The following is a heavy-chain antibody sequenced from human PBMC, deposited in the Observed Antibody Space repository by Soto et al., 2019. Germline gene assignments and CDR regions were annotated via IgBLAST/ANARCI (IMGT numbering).Heavy chain of an antibody. Sequence: QVQLVQSGAAVKKPGSSVKVSCKASGGTFSSYTISWVRQAPGQGLEWMGRIIPILGIANYAQKFQGRVTITADKSTSTXYKXLSSLRSEDTAVYYCERTYCGGGSCSCHYYYGMDVWGQGTTVTVSS. CDR3: ERTYCGGGSCSCHYYYGMDV. D-gene: IGHD2-15*01. CDR1: GGTFSSYT. J-gene: IGHJ6*02. CDR2: IIPILGIA. V-gene: IGHV1-69*02.